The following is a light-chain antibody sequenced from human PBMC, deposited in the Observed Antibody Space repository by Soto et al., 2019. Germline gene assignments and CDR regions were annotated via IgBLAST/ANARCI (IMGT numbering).Light chain of an antibody. Sequence: DIQMTQSPSSLSASVGDRVTITCRASHNTRGYLNWYQQKPGKAPKLLIYAASNLQSGIPSRFSGSGSETDFPLTISSLQPEDFATYYCQQSYSTPWTFGQGTKVDIK. J-gene: IGKJ1*01. CDR3: QQSYSTPWT. CDR2: AAS. V-gene: IGKV1-39*01. CDR1: HNTRGY.